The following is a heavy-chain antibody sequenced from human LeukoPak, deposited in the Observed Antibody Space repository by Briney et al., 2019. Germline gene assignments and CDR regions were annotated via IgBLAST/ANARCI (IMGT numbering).Heavy chain of an antibody. D-gene: IGHD6-6*01. Sequence: PSETLSLTCTVSGVSISRYYWSWIRQPPGKGLEWIGYFYYSGSTKYNPSLKSRVTISVDTSKNQFSLKLSSVTAADTAVYYCARMSIAARLVEDWGQGTLVTVSS. V-gene: IGHV4-59*01. CDR2: FYYSGST. CDR1: GVSISRYY. J-gene: IGHJ4*02. CDR3: ARMSIAARLVED.